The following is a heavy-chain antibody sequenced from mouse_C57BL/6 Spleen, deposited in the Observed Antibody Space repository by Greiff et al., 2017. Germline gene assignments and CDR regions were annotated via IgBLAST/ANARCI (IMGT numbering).Heavy chain of an antibody. CDR1: GFTFSDYY. Sequence: EVMLVESGGGLVQPGGSLKLSCAASGFTFSDYYMYWVRQTPEKRLEWVAYISNGGGSTYYPDTVKGRITISRDNAKNTLDLQMSRLKSEDTAMYYCARHGYYGSSYYAMDYWGQGTSVTVSS. CDR3: ARHGYYGSSYYAMDY. V-gene: IGHV5-12*01. D-gene: IGHD1-1*01. J-gene: IGHJ4*01. CDR2: ISNGGGST.